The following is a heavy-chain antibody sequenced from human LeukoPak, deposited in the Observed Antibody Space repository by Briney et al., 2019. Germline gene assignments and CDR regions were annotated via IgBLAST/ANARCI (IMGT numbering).Heavy chain of an antibody. V-gene: IGHV3-48*01. D-gene: IGHD3-10*01. J-gene: IGHJ3*02. CDR2: ISVTSSFS. Sequence: GGSPRLSCAASGFSFTTHSMNWVRQAPGKGLEWVSFISVTSSFSSYADSVKGRFTISRDNGENSLYLQMNSLRAEDTAVYYCVRELLWFGGPGAFDIWGQGAMVTVSS. CDR3: VRELLWFGGPGAFDI. CDR1: GFSFTTHS.